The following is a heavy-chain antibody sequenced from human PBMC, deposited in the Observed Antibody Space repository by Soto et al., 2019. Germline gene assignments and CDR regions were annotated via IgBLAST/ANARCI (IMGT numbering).Heavy chain of an antibody. CDR3: ARAGCDGGSCYTLVGLRYGMDV. D-gene: IGHD2-15*01. CDR2: ISYDGNNK. V-gene: IGHV3-30-3*01. CDR1: GFTFSSYA. Sequence: QVQLVESGGGVVQPGRSLRLSCAASGFTFSSYAMHWVRQAPGKGLEWVAVISYDGNNKYYADSVKGRFTISRDNSKXTXXXQVXSLRAEDTAVYYCARAGCDGGSCYTLVGLRYGMDVWGQGTTVTVSS. J-gene: IGHJ6*02.